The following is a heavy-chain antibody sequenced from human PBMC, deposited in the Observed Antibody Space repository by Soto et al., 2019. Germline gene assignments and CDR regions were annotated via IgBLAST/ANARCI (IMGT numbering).Heavy chain of an antibody. Sequence: QVQLQESGPGQVKASQTLSLTCTVPGVSMSSGGYYWSWIRQHPGKGLKWLGYIYYSGINYYNPSLKSRVIISVYTSQNPFSLKLSSVTAADTAVYYCASCFYCAGSYCLDYWGQGTLVTVSS. V-gene: IGHV4-31*03. CDR1: GVSMSSGGYY. J-gene: IGHJ4*02. CDR2: IYYSGIN. CDR3: ASCFYCAGSYCLDY. D-gene: IGHD3-10*01.